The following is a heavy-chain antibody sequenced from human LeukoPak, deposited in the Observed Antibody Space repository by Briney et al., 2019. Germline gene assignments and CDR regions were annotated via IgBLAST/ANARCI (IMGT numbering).Heavy chain of an antibody. CDR2: VSYSGST. CDR1: GGSISGFY. J-gene: IGHJ5*02. V-gene: IGHV4-59*01. CDR3: AREGGGYFDP. Sequence: SETLSLTCTVSGGSISGFYWSWIRQPPGKGLEWIGYVSYSGSTDYNPSLKSRVTISVDTSKNQFSLKLSSVTAADTAVYYCAREGGGYFDPCGQGTLVTVSS. D-gene: IGHD6-13*01.